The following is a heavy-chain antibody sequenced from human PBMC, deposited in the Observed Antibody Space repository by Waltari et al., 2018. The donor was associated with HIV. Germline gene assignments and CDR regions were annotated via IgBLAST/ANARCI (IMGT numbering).Heavy chain of an antibody. Sequence: EVQLVESGGGLVQPGGSLRPYCATSGFTFSNYALSWVRQAPGKGLEWVSTIRSIGDTIYYADSVKGRFTTTRANSKDTLYLQMNNLRAEDTAVYYCAKDSMGAIDVEDYFDFWGQGTLVTVSS. V-gene: IGHV3-23*04. CDR2: IRSIGDTI. CDR1: GFTFSNYA. CDR3: AKDSMGAIDVEDYFDF. D-gene: IGHD1-26*01. J-gene: IGHJ4*02.